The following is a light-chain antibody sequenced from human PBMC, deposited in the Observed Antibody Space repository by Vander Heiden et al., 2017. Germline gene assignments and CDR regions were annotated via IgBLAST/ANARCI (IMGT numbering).Light chain of an antibody. CDR2: DDS. V-gene: IGLV3-21*03. J-gene: IGLJ1*01. CDR1: NIGIKS. Sequence: SYVLPQPPSVSVAPGKTARIPCGGNNIGIKSVHWYQQKPGQAPVLVVYDDSDRPSGIPERFSGSNSGNTATLTISRVEAGDEADYYCQVWDSSSDQGVFGTGTKVTVL. CDR3: QVWDSSSDQGV.